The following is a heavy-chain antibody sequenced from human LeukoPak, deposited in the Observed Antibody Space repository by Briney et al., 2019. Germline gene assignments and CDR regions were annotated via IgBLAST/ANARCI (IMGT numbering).Heavy chain of an antibody. D-gene: IGHD5-12*01. CDR2: INHSGST. Sequence: PSETLSLTCAVYGGSFSGYYWSWIRQPPGKGLEWIGEINHSGSTNYSPSLKSRVTISVDTSKNQFSLKLSSVTAADTAVYYCARGVATLYYFDYWGQGTLVTVSS. V-gene: IGHV4-34*01. CDR1: GGSFSGYY. CDR3: ARGVATLYYFDY. J-gene: IGHJ4*02.